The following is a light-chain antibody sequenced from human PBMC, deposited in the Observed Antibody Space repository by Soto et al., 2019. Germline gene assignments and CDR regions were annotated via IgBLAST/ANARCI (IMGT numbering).Light chain of an antibody. CDR1: QSLAYSDGNTY. CDR2: QVS. Sequence: DVVMTQSPLSLPVTLGQSASISCRSSQSLAYSDGNTYLNWFHQRPGQSPRRLIYQVSNRDSGVPDRFSGSESGTDFTLKISRVEAEDVGIYYCMQCTHWPRTFGQGTKVEIK. CDR3: MQCTHWPRT. V-gene: IGKV2-30*01. J-gene: IGKJ1*01.